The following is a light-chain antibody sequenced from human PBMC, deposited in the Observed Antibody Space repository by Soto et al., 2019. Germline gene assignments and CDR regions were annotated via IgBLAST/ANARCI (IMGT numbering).Light chain of an antibody. Sequence: QAVLTQPPSTCGTPGQRVTISCSGSSSDIGSNIVNWYQQLPGTAPKLLIYSDNQRPSGVPDRFSGSKSGTSASLAISGLQSDDEADYYCATWDDSLNGWVFGGGTQLTVL. CDR1: SSDIGSNI. CDR2: SDN. J-gene: IGLJ3*02. V-gene: IGLV1-44*01. CDR3: ATWDDSLNGWV.